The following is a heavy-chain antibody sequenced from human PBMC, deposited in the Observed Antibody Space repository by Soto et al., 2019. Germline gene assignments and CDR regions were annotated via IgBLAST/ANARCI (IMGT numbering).Heavy chain of an antibody. Sequence: PGGSLRLSCAASGFSFRSFAMNWVRQAPGKGLEWVSAISGSGGSTFYADSVTGRFTISRDNSKNTPYLQMNSLRAEDTAVYYCARDMVRSMDVWGQGTTVTVSS. V-gene: IGHV3-23*01. CDR3: ARDMVRSMDV. CDR1: GFSFRSFA. D-gene: IGHD3-10*01. J-gene: IGHJ6*02. CDR2: ISGSGGST.